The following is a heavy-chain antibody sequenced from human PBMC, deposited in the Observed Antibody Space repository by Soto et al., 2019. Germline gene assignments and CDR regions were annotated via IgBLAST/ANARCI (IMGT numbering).Heavy chain of an antibody. J-gene: IGHJ1*01. CDR2: ISGSGNEA. CDR3: GKERRGSGWYACNF. D-gene: IGHD6-19*01. Sequence: GGSLRPSVAPSGFTFSDYAMSWVWLAPWKGLERVSDISGSGNEARCLDSSRGRLTISRDNSMNTLFLQMNSLTVDDTPLHYCGKERRGSGWYACNFWGPGTLPTDS. CDR1: GFTFSDYA. V-gene: IGHV3-23*01.